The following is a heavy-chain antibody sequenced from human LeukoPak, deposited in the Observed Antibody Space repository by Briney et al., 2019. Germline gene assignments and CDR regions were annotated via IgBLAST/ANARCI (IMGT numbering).Heavy chain of an antibody. J-gene: IGHJ2*01. CDR2: IYYSGTS. D-gene: IGHD4-17*01. V-gene: IGHV4-59*08. CDR1: GGSISSYY. CDR3: ARKTTVSWYSDL. Sequence: SETLSLTCTVSGGSISSYYWSWIRQPPGKGLEWIGYIYYSGTSKYNPSLQSRVTMSIDTSKNQFSLKLSSVTAADTAVYYCARKTTVSWYSDLWGRGTLVTVSS.